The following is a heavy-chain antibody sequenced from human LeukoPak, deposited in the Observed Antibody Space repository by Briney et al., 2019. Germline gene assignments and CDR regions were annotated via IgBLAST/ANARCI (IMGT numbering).Heavy chain of an antibody. CDR2: IYTSGST. V-gene: IGHV4-4*07. CDR1: GGSISSYY. D-gene: IGHD3-10*01. Sequence: SETLSLTCTVSGGSISSYYWSWIRQPAGKGLERIGRIYTSGSTNYNPSLKSRVTMSVDTSKNQFTLKLSSVTAADTAVYYCAATYYYGSGSFDPWGQGTLVTVSS. CDR3: AATYYYGSGSFDP. J-gene: IGHJ5*02.